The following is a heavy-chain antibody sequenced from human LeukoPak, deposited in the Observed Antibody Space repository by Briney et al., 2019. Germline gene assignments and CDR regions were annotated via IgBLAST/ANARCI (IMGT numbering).Heavy chain of an antibody. V-gene: IGHV3-66*02. CDR1: GFTVSSNY. Sequence: GGSLRLSCAASGFTVSSNYMSWVRQAPGKGLEWVSVIYSGGSTYYADSVKGRFTISRDNSKNTLYLQMNSLRAEDTAVYYCARARHDSSGYYYYYYGMDVWGQGTTVTVSS. J-gene: IGHJ6*02. CDR3: ARARHDSSGYYYYYYGMDV. CDR2: IYSGGST. D-gene: IGHD3-22*01.